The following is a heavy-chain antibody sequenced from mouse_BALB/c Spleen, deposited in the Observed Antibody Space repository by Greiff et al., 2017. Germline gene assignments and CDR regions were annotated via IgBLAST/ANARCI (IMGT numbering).Heavy chain of an antibody. CDR1: GFTFSSYA. Sequence: VQLKESGGGLVKPGGSLKLSCAASGFTFSSYAMSWVRQSPEKRLEWVAYISNGGGSTYYPDTVKGRFTISRDNAKNTLYLQMSSLKSEDTTMYYCARQTGSYGYGYFDVWGAGTTVTVSS. J-gene: IGHJ1*01. CDR3: ARQTGSYGYGYFDV. V-gene: IGHV5-12-2*01. D-gene: IGHD1-1*02. CDR2: ISNGGGST.